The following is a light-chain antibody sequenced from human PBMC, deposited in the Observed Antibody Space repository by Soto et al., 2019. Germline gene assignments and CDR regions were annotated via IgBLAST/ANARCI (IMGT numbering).Light chain of an antibody. CDR3: MQHTHFPWT. CDR1: QSLVHSDGNTY. Sequence: DVVMTPTPLSSPVTLGQPASISCRSSQSLVHSDGNTYLTWLHQRPGQPPRLLIYKTSNRFSGVPDRFSGSGAGTDFTLRISRVPAEDVGVYYCMQHTHFPWTFGQGTKVEIK. J-gene: IGKJ1*01. V-gene: IGKV2-24*01. CDR2: KTS.